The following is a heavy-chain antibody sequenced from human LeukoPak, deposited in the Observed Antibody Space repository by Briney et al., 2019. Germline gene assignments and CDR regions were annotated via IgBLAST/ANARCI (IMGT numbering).Heavy chain of an antibody. CDR3: ARDSYYDSSGSVDY. V-gene: IGHV1-46*01. D-gene: IGHD3-22*01. CDR2: INPSGGST. CDR1: GYTFIRYY. J-gene: IGHJ4*02. Sequence: ASVKVSCKASGYTFIRYYMHWVRQAPGQGLEWMGRINPSGGSTTYAQRFQGRVTMTRDTSTSTVYMELSSLRSEDTAVYFCARDSYYDSSGSVDYWGQGTLVTVSS.